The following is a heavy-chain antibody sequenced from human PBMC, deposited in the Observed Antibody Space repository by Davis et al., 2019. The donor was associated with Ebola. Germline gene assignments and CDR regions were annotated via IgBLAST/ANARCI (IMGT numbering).Heavy chain of an antibody. J-gene: IGHJ4*02. CDR1: GFTFSSYS. CDR2: ISSSSSTI. V-gene: IGHV3-48*04. D-gene: IGHD6-25*01. Sequence: GESLKISCAASGFTFSSYSMNWVRQAPGKGLEWVSYISSSSSTIYYADSVRGRFTISRDNAKNLLYLEMNSLTVEDTALYYCARDPGSSAFDYWGRGTLVTVSS. CDR3: ARDPGSSAFDY.